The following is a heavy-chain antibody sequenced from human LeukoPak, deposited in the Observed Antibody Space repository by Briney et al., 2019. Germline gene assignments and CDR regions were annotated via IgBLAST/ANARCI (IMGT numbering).Heavy chain of an antibody. CDR2: INHSGST. J-gene: IGHJ4*02. CDR3: ARTPWIAADYFDY. D-gene: IGHD6-13*01. Sequence: NPSETLSLTCAVYGGSFSGYYWSWIRQPPGKGLKWIGEINHSGSTNYNPSLKSRVTISVDTSKNKFSLKLSSVTAADTAVYYCARTPWIAADYFDYWGQGTLVTVSS. V-gene: IGHV4-34*01. CDR1: GGSFSGYY.